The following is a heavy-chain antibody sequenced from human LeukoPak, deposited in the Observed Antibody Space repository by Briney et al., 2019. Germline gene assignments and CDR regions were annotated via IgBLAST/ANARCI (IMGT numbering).Heavy chain of an antibody. CDR2: IIPIFGTA. D-gene: IGHD6-13*01. Sequence: SVKVSCKASGGTFSSYAISWVRQAPGQGLEWMGGIIPIFGTANYAQKFQGRVTITADESTSTAYMELSSLRSEDTAVNYCARGGIAAAGSFDYWGQGTLVTVSS. CDR3: ARGGIAAAGSFDY. J-gene: IGHJ4*02. V-gene: IGHV1-69*01. CDR1: GGTFSSYA.